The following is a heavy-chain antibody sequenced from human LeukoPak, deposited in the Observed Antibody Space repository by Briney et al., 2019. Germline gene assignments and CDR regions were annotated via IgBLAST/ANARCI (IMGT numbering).Heavy chain of an antibody. D-gene: IGHD3-16*02. CDR2: NIPMFGTT. CDR3: ARTGLYDYVWESYRQKWLDP. Sequence: SVKVSCKASGGTFSSYAISWVRQAPGQGLEWMGRNIPMFGTTNYAQKFQGRVTITRDESTSTEYMELSSLRSEDTAVYYCARTGLYDYVWESYRQKWLDPWGQGTLVTVSS. V-gene: IGHV1-69*05. CDR1: GGTFSSYA. J-gene: IGHJ5*02.